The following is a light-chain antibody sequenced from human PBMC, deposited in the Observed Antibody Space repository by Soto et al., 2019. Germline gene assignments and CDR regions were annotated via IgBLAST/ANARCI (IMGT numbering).Light chain of an antibody. Sequence: EIVLTQSPATLSLSPGERATLSCRASQSVSSYLAWYQQKPDQAPRLLLYDASNSATGIPARFSGSGSGTSFTLTISSLEPEDFAVYYGQQRSNWPPVTFRQGTRLEIK. CDR2: DAS. J-gene: IGKJ5*01. CDR1: QSVSSY. V-gene: IGKV3-11*01. CDR3: QQRSNWPPVT.